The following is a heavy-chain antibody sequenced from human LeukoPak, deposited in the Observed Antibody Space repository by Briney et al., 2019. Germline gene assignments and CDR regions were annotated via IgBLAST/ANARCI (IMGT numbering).Heavy chain of an antibody. CDR3: ARDHLANLASRLFDP. J-gene: IGHJ5*02. CDR1: GYSISSGYY. D-gene: IGHD3-3*01. CDR2: IHYSARI. Sequence: KSSETLSLTCTVSGYSISSGYYWGWIRQPPGKGLEWIGSIHYSARIYYNPSLKSRLTISPDTSKNQFSLKLTSVTAADTAVYYCARDHLANLASRLFDPWGQGTLVTVSS. V-gene: IGHV4-38-2*02.